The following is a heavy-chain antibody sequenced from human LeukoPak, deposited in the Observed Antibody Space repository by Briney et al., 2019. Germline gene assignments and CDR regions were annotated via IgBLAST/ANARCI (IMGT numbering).Heavy chain of an antibody. Sequence: AAAKVSCKASGYTFTSYYMHWVRQPPGQGLEWMGIVNPSGGSTSYAQKFQGRVTMTRVMSTSTVYMELSSLRSEDTAVYYCARDTQQYYYGSGGAFDPWGQGTLVTVSS. D-gene: IGHD3-10*01. CDR1: GYTFTSYY. V-gene: IGHV1-46*01. CDR2: VNPSGGST. CDR3: ARDTQQYYYGSGGAFDP. J-gene: IGHJ5*02.